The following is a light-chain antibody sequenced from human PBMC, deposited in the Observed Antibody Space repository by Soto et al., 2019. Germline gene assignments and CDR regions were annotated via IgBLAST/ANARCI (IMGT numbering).Light chain of an antibody. J-gene: IGKJ4*01. CDR1: QSVDSN. Sequence: EIVMTQSPGTLSVSTGEGATLSCRASQSVDSNLAWYQQKPGQAPRLLIYRASTRATGIPDRLRGSGSGTEFTLTISSLQSEDFAVYYCHQYDSWPLTFGGGTKVDIK. V-gene: IGKV3D-15*01. CDR3: HQYDSWPLT. CDR2: RAS.